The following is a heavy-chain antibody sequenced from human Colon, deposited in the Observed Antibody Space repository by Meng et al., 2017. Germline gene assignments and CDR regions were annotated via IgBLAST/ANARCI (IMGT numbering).Heavy chain of an antibody. CDR2: INSDGSRT. CDR3: ALERREKMFDF. J-gene: IGHJ4*02. Sequence: GESLKISCAASGFTFSSYWMHCVRQAPGKGLVWVSRINSDGSRTVYADSVQGRFTISRDNAKNTLYLLMNSLRVEDTAVYYCALERREKMFDFWGQGTLVTVSS. V-gene: IGHV3-74*01. D-gene: IGHD1-1*01. CDR1: GFTFSSYW.